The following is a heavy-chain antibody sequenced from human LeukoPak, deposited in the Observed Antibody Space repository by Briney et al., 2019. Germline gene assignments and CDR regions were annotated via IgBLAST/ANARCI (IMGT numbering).Heavy chain of an antibody. J-gene: IGHJ6*02. CDR1: GFTFSSYW. CDR2: INSDGSST. CDR3: AREGVWRQQLVDYYYGMDV. V-gene: IGHV3-74*01. D-gene: IGHD6-13*01. Sequence: GGSLRLSCAASGFTFSSYWMHWVRQAPGKGLVWVSRINSDGSSTSYADSVKGRFTISRDNAKNTLYLQMNSLRAEDTAVYYCAREGVWRQQLVDYYYGMDVWGQGATVTVSS.